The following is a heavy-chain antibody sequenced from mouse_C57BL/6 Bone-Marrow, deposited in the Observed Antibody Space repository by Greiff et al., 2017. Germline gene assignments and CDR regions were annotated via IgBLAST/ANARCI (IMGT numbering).Heavy chain of an antibody. V-gene: IGHV5-4*01. CDR3: ARDQAWFAY. CDR1: GFTFSSYA. J-gene: IGHJ3*01. Sequence: EVQVVESGGGLVKPGGSLKLSCAASGFTFSSYAMSWVRQTPEKRLEWVATISAGGSYTYYPDNVKGRFTISRDNAKNNLYLQMSHLKSEDTAMYYCARDQAWFAYWGQGTLVTVSA. D-gene: IGHD3-2*02. CDR2: ISAGGSYT.